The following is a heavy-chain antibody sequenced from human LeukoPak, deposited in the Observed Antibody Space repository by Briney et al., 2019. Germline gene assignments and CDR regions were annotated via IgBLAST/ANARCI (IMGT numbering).Heavy chain of an antibody. CDR1: GASFSGYY. Sequence: SETLSLTCAVYGASFSGYYWSWIRKPPGKGLEWIGEINHSGSTNYNPSLKSRVTISVDTSKNQFSLKLSSVTAADTAVYYCARHPYYYGSGSYFAYYYYMDVWGKGTTVTISS. CDR3: ARHPYYYGSGSYFAYYYYMDV. D-gene: IGHD3-10*01. J-gene: IGHJ6*03. CDR2: INHSGST. V-gene: IGHV4-34*01.